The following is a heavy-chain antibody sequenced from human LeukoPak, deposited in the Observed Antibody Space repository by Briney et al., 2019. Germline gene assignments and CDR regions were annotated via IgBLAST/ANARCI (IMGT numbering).Heavy chain of an antibody. Sequence: PGGSLRLSCAASGFTFSSYGMSWVRQAPGKGLEWVSAISGSGGSTYYADSVKGRFTISRDNSKNTLYLQMNSLRAEDTAVYYCAKVLDRGYYYYYYMDVWGKGTTVTISS. CDR3: AKVLDRGYYYYYYMDV. J-gene: IGHJ6*03. CDR2: ISGSGGST. V-gene: IGHV3-23*01. D-gene: IGHD1-1*01. CDR1: GFTFSSYG.